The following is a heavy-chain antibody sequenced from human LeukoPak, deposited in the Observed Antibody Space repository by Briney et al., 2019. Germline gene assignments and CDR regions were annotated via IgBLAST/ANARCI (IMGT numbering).Heavy chain of an antibody. CDR3: AVPLSGSYYALDH. J-gene: IGHJ4*02. CDR2: INPNSGGT. Sequence: ASVKVSCKASGYTFTGYYMHWVRQAPGQGLEWMGWINPNSGGTNYAQKFQGRVTMTRDTSISTAYMELSRLRPDDTAVYCCAVPLSGSYYALDHWGQGTLVTVSS. D-gene: IGHD1-26*01. CDR1: GYTFTGYY. V-gene: IGHV1-2*02.